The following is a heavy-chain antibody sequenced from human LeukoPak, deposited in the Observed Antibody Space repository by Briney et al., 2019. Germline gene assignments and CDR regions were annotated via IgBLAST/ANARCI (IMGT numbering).Heavy chain of an antibody. Sequence: SETLSLTCTVSGGSISSGDYYWSWIRQPPGKGLEWIGYIYYSGSTNYNPSLKSRVTISVDTSKNQFSLKLSSVTAADTAVYYCARGAQGRMITFGGVLDYWGQGTLVTISS. CDR2: IYYSGST. J-gene: IGHJ4*02. CDR3: ARGAQGRMITFGGVLDY. D-gene: IGHD3-16*01. V-gene: IGHV4-61*08. CDR1: GGSISSGDYY.